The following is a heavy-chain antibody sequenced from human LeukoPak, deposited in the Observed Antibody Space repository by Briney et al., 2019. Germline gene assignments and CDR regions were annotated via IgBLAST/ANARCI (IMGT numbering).Heavy chain of an antibody. D-gene: IGHD2-15*01. CDR3: ASGPSLGTTHPYFDY. CDR1: GYTFTGYY. CDR2: VNPNNGGT. Sequence: ASVKVSCKVSGYTFTGYYMHWLRQAPGQGLEWMGWVNPNNGGTNYAQRSQGRVTMTRDTSISTAYMELSRLRFDDTAVYYCASGPSLGTTHPYFDYWGQGTLVTVSS. V-gene: IGHV1-2*02. J-gene: IGHJ4*02.